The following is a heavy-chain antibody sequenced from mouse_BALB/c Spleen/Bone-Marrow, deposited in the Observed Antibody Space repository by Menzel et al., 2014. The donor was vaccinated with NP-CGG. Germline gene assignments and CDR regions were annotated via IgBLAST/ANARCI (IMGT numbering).Heavy chain of an antibody. CDR1: GYTFTSYW. V-gene: IGHV1S127*01. Sequence: QVQLQQPGAELVKPGASVKMSCKASGYTFTSYWMNWVKQRPGQGLEWIGVIDPSDSYTSYNQKSKGKATLTVDTSSSTAYMQLSSLTSEDSAAYFCTRQTARATSLDYWGQGTTLTVSS. D-gene: IGHD3-2*01. CDR3: TRQTARATSLDY. J-gene: IGHJ2*01. CDR2: IDPSDSYT.